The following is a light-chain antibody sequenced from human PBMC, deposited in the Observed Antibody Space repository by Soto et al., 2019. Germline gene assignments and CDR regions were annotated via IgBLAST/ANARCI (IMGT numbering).Light chain of an antibody. Sequence: DIQMTQSPSSLSASVGDRVTITCRASQTISSYLHWYQQKPGKAPKLLIYAASSLQSGVPSRFSGSGSGTDFTLTISSLQPEDFATYYCQQSFSVLLTFGGGTKVEIK. CDR2: AAS. CDR1: QTISSY. CDR3: QQSFSVLLT. V-gene: IGKV1-39*01. J-gene: IGKJ4*01.